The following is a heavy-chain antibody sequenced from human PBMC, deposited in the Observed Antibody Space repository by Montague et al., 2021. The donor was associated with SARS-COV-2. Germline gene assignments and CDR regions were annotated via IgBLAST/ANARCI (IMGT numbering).Heavy chain of an antibody. D-gene: IGHD3-9*01. CDR3: ARMDILTAYPDDY. J-gene: IGHJ4*02. V-gene: IGHV3-23*01. CDR1: GFRFSFYA. Sequence: SLRLSWAASGFRFSFYAMSWVRQAPGKGLEWVSGIRGSGGSTYYADSVKGRFTISRDNSKNTLYLQMNSLRAGDTAVYYCARMDILTAYPDDYWGQGTLVTVSS. CDR2: IRGSGGST.